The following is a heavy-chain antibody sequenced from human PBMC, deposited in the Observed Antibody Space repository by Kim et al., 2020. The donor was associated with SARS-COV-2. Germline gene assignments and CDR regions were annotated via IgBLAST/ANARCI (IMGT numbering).Heavy chain of an antibody. CDR3: AKDLALLLGMVLDY. J-gene: IGHJ4*02. D-gene: IGHD2-15*01. V-gene: IGHV3-33*06. Sequence: ADSVKGRFTISRDNSKNTLYLQMNSLRAEDTAVYYCAKDLALLLGMVLDYWGQGTLVTVSS.